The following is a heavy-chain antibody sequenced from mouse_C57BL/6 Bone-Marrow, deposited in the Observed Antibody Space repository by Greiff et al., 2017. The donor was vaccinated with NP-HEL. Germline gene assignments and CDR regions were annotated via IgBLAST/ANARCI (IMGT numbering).Heavy chain of an antibody. J-gene: IGHJ4*01. CDR3: ARNFYYSNYVLYAMDN. CDR1: GFSLTSYA. CDR2: IWTGGGT. Sequence: QVQLKESGPGLVAPSQSLSITCTVSGFSLTSYAISWVRQPPGKGLEWLGVIWTGGGTNYNSALKSRLSISTDNSKSQVFLKMNSRQTDDTARYYCARNFYYSNYVLYAMDNWGQGTSVTVSS. V-gene: IGHV2-9-1*01. D-gene: IGHD2-5*01.